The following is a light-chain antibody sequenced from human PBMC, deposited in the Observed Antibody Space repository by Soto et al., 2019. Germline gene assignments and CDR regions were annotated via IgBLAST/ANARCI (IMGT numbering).Light chain of an antibody. V-gene: IGLV2-14*01. Sequence: QSALAQPASVSGSPGQSITISCTGTSSDVGAYNYVSWFQQHPGKAPTLIISEVSNRPSGVSNRFSGSKSGNAASLTISGLQAEDEADYFCFSFTTDWTHVFGTGTNVTVL. CDR3: FSFTTDWTHV. J-gene: IGLJ1*01. CDR1: SSDVGAYNY. CDR2: EVS.